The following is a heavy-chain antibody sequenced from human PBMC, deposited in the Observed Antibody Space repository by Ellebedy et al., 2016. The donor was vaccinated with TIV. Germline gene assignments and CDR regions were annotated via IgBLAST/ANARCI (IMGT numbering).Heavy chain of an antibody. D-gene: IGHD3-22*01. V-gene: IGHV3-7*04. CDR3: ARVYQHDSSVYRQFDL. CDR2: IKRDGSEI. Sequence: GESLKISXAASGFTFSNHWMSWVRQAPGKGLEWVASIKRDGSEIFYVGSVKGRFTISRDNAKNSLYLEMRSLRAEDTAVYYCARVYQHDSSVYRQFDLWGQGTQVTVSS. J-gene: IGHJ5*02. CDR1: GFTFSNHW.